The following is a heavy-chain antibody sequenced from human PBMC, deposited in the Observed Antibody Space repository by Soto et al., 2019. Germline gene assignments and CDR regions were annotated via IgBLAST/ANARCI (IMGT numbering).Heavy chain of an antibody. CDR3: AGKWFGESPPGVGAFDI. J-gene: IGHJ3*02. D-gene: IGHD3-10*01. CDR1: GYSFTSYW. Sequence: PGESLKISCKGSGYSFTSYWIGWVRQMPGKGLEWMGIIYPGDSDTRYSPSFQGQVTISADKSISTAYLQWSSLKASDTAIYYCAGKWFGESPPGVGAFDIWGQGTMVTVSS. CDR2: IYPGDSDT. V-gene: IGHV5-51*01.